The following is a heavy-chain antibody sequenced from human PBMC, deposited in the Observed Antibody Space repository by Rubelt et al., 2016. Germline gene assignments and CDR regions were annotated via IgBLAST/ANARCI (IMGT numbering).Heavy chain of an antibody. CDR3: ARGRRGSSSWLGRDYYGMDV. V-gene: IGHV4-34*01. Sequence: QVQLQQWGAGLLKPSETLSLTCAVYGGSLSGYYWSWIRQPPGKGLEWIGDINDSGSTNYNPSLKSRVTISVDTAKNQFSLKRRSVTAADTAVYYCARGRRGSSSWLGRDYYGMDVWGQGTTVTVSS. J-gene: IGHJ6*02. CDR2: INDSGST. D-gene: IGHD6-13*01. CDR1: GGSLSGYY.